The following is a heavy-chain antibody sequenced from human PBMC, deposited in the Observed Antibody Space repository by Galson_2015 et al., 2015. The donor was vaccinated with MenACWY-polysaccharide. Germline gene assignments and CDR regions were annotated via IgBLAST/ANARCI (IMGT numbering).Heavy chain of an antibody. J-gene: IGHJ4*02. CDR3: ARGRRDTAVAAPAAVLLDY. D-gene: IGHD6-19*01. CDR1: GYAFTSYG. Sequence: SVKVSCKASGYAFTSYGISWVRQAPGQGLERMGWMNPNSGNTGYAQKFQGRVTMTRNTSISTAYMELSSLTSEDTAVYYCARGRRDTAVAAPAAVLLDYWGQGILVTVSS. CDR2: MNPNSGNT. V-gene: IGHV1-8*02.